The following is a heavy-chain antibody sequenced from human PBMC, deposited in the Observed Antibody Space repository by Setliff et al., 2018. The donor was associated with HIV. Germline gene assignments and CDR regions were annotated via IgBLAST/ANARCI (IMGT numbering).Heavy chain of an antibody. CDR3: AKVEGGYPSYFDY. J-gene: IGHJ4*02. Sequence: SETLSLTCTVSGGSISSGSYYWSWIRQPAGKGLEWIGHIYTNENTNYNPSLKSRVTISVDTSKNQFSLKLSSVTAADTAVYYCAKVEGGYPSYFDYWGQGTLVTVSS. CDR2: IYTNENT. V-gene: IGHV4-61*09. CDR1: GGSISSGSYY. D-gene: IGHD3-22*01.